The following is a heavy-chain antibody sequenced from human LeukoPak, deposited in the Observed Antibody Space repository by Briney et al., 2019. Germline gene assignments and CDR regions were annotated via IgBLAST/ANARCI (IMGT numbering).Heavy chain of an antibody. J-gene: IGHJ4*02. CDR2: IKDDGSDK. Sequence: GGSLRLSCAASGFTFSSAWMTWVRQAPGKGLEWVATIKDDGSDKYYVDSVKGRFTISRDNAKKSLWLQMNSLRVEDTVMYYCADLGSRDWGQGTLVTVSS. D-gene: IGHD3-16*01. CDR3: ADLGSRD. V-gene: IGHV3-7*01. CDR1: GFTFSSAW.